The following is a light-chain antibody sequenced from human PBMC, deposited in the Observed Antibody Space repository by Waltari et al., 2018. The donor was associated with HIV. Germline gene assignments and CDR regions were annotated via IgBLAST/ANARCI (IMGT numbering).Light chain of an antibody. Sequence: SSELTQDPTVSVALGQTVRIPCHGDSLRTYSASWYQQKPGQAPFLVIYARNNRPSGSPDLFSASSTGDTASLTITGAQAEDEADYYCNTRDSSSSHNWVFGGGTKLTVL. J-gene: IGLJ3*02. CDR1: SLRTYS. CDR3: NTRDSSSSHNWV. CDR2: ARN. V-gene: IGLV3-19*01.